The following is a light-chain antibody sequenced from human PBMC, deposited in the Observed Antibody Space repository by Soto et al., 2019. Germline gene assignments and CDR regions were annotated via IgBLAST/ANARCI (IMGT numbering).Light chain of an antibody. V-gene: IGKV3-15*01. CDR3: QQYKDWPT. CDR1: QGVTSN. CDR2: GAS. Sequence: EIVMTQSPATLSLSPGQRATLSCRASQGVTSNLGWYQQKPGQAPRLLIYGASTRATGVPARFSGSGSGTEFTRIISSLQSEDFAIYYCQQYKDWPTFGQGTRLEI. J-gene: IGKJ5*01.